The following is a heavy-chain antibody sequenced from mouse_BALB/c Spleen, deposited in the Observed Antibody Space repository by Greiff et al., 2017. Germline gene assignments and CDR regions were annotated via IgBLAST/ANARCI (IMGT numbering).Heavy chain of an antibody. Sequence: QVQLQQSGPGLVAPSQSLSITCTVSGFSLTSYGVHWVRQPPGKGLEWLGVIWAGGSTNYNSALVSRLSISKDNSKSQVFLKMNSLQTDDTAMYYCARDRYDAMDYWGQGTSVTVSS. CDR3: ARDRYDAMDY. CDR1: GFSLTSYG. CDR2: IWAGGST. V-gene: IGHV2-9*02. J-gene: IGHJ4*01.